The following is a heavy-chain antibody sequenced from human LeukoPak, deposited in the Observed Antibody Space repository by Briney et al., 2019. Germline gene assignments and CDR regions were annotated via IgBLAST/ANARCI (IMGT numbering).Heavy chain of an antibody. D-gene: IGHD3-22*01. CDR3: AKSVVGDSSGYGY. J-gene: IGHJ4*02. V-gene: IGHV3-23*01. Sequence: GSLRLSCAASGFTFSSYAMSWVRQAPGKGLEWVSAISGSGGSAYYADSVKGRFTISRDNSKNTLYLQMNSLRAEDTAVYYCAKSVVGDSSGYGYWGQGTLVTVSS. CDR2: ISGSGGSA. CDR1: GFTFSSYA.